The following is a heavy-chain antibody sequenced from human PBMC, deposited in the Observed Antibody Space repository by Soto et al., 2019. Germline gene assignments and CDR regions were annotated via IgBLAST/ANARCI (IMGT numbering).Heavy chain of an antibody. V-gene: IGHV4-39*01. CDR1: GGSFSGYT. CDR3: ARLHGYCISSSCHGHYAMDV. CDR2: IYYSGTT. Sequence: SETLFLTCAVYGGSFSGYTWGWIRQPPGKGLEWIGSIYYSGTTYYNPSLNSRVTVSVDTSKNQFSLKVTSVTAADTAVYYCARLHGYCISSSCHGHYAMDVWGQGTTVTVSS. D-gene: IGHD2-2*01. J-gene: IGHJ6*02.